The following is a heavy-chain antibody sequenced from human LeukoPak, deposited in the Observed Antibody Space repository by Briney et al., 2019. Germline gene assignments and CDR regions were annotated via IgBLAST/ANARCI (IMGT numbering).Heavy chain of an antibody. Sequence: GGSLRLSCAASGFTFSSYSMNWVRQAPGKGLEWVSSISSSSSYIYYADSVKGRFTISRDNAKNSLYLQMNSLRAEDTAVYYCARASRFGAFDIWGQGTMVTVSS. V-gene: IGHV3-21*01. D-gene: IGHD2/OR15-2a*01. CDR3: ARASRFGAFDI. CDR2: ISSSSSYI. CDR1: GFTFSSYS. J-gene: IGHJ3*02.